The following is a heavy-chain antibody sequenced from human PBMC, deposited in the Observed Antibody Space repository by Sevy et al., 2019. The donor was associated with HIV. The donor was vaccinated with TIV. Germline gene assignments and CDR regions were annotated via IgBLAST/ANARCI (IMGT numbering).Heavy chain of an antibody. CDR3: AKGLHYGSGSYYGGTDY. V-gene: IGHV3-30*18. Sequence: GGSLRLSCAASGFTFNGYGMHWVRQPPGKGLEWVAVILYDGSNEYYADSVKGRFTISRDNSKNTVYLQMNRLRTEDTAVYYCAKGLHYGSGSYYGGTDYWGQGTLVTVSS. D-gene: IGHD3-10*01. CDR2: ILYDGSNE. CDR1: GFTFNGYG. J-gene: IGHJ4*02.